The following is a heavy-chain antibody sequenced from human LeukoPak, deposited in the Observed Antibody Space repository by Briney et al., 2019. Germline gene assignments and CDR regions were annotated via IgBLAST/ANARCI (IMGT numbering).Heavy chain of an antibody. J-gene: IGHJ3*02. CDR1: GGTFSSYT. Sequence: SVKVSCKASGGTFSSYTISWVRQAPGQGLEWMGRIIPILGIANYAQKFQGRVTITADKSTSTAYMELSSLRSEDTAVYYCARDCSSTSCHNAFDIWGQGTMVTVSS. CDR2: IIPILGIA. D-gene: IGHD2-2*02. CDR3: ARDCSSTSCHNAFDI. V-gene: IGHV1-69*04.